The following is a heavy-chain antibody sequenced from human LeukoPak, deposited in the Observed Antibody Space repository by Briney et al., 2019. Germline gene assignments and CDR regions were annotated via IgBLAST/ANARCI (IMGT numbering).Heavy chain of an antibody. Sequence: SETLSLTCSVSGGSVSSSSYYWVWIRQPPGKGLEWIGNIYYSGSTYYNPSLKSRVTISIDTSKNHFSLKLSSVTAADTAMYYCAKSGGYGLIDYWGQGTLVTVSS. V-gene: IGHV4-39*02. CDR2: IYYSGST. CDR3: AKSGGYGLIDY. D-gene: IGHD1-26*01. CDR1: GGSVSSSSYY. J-gene: IGHJ4*02.